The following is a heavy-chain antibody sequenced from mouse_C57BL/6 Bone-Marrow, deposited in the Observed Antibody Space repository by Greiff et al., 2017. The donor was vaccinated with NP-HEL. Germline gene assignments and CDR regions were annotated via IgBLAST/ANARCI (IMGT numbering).Heavy chain of an antibody. V-gene: IGHV1-55*01. CDR3: ARTPHYYGSSSYYFDY. CDR2: IYPGSGST. CDR1: GYTFTSYW. J-gene: IGHJ2*01. D-gene: IGHD1-1*01. Sequence: VQGVESGAELVKPGASVKMSCKASGYTFTSYWITWVKQMPGQGLEWIGDIYPGSGSTNYNEKFKSKATLTVDTSSSTAYMQLSSLTSEDSAVYYCARTPHYYGSSSYYFDYWGQGTTLTVSS.